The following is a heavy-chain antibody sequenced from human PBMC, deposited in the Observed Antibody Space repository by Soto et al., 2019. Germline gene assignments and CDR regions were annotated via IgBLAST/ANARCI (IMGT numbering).Heavy chain of an antibody. D-gene: IGHD6-19*01. CDR3: ARDRDSSGWSDWYFDL. CDR2: ISYDGSNK. J-gene: IGHJ2*01. CDR1: GFTFSSYA. V-gene: IGHV3-30-3*01. Sequence: QVQLVESGGGVVQPGRSLRLSCAASGFTFSSYAMHWVRQAPGKGLEWVAVISYDGSNKYYADSVKGRFTISRDNSNNKLYLQMNSLRAEDTAVYYCARDRDSSGWSDWYFDLWGRGTLVTVSS.